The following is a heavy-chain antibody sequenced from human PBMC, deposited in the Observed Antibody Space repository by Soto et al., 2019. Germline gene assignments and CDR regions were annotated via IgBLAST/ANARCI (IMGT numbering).Heavy chain of an antibody. CDR2: INAGNGNT. J-gene: IGHJ4*02. Sequence: ASVKVSCKASGGTFSSYAISWVRQAPGQRLEWMGWINAGNGNTKYSQKFQGRVTITRDTSASTAYMELSSLRSEDTAVYYCARVSGYYPLDYWGQGTLVTVSS. CDR3: ARVSGYYPLDY. CDR1: GGTFSSYA. V-gene: IGHV1-3*01. D-gene: IGHD5-12*01.